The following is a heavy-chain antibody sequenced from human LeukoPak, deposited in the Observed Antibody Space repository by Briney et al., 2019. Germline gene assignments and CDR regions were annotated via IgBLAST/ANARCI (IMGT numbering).Heavy chain of an antibody. Sequence: GGSLRLSCAASGFTFSSYTMNWVRQAPGKGLEWVSGISDSGGSTYYADSVKGRFTISRDNSKNTLYLQLNSLRAEDTAVYYCAKVLTAAFYWYFDLWGRGTLVTVSS. V-gene: IGHV3-23*01. D-gene: IGHD2-2*01. CDR3: AKVLTAAFYWYFDL. CDR1: GFTFSSYT. CDR2: ISDSGGST. J-gene: IGHJ2*01.